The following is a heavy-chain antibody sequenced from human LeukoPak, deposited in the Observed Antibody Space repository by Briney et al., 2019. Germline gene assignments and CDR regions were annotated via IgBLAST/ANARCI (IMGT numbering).Heavy chain of an antibody. J-gene: IGHJ3*02. Sequence: GGSLRLSCAASGFTFSRYWMHWVRQAPGKGLEWVSSISSSSSYIYYADSVKGRFTISRDNAKNSLYLQMNSLRAEDTAVYYCARDGGSIAVAATEAFDIWGQGTMVTVSS. D-gene: IGHD6-19*01. CDR2: ISSSSSYI. CDR1: GFTFSRYW. V-gene: IGHV3-21*01. CDR3: ARDGGSIAVAATEAFDI.